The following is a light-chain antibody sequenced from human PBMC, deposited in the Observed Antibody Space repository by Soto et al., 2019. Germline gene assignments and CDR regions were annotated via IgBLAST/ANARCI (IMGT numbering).Light chain of an antibody. CDR1: SSDVGGYNY. CDR3: CSYARRYTHDV. V-gene: IGLV2-11*01. CDR2: AVS. J-gene: IGLJ1*01. Sequence: QSALTQPRSVSGSPGQSVTISCTGTSSDVGGYNYVSWYQQHPGKAPKLMIYAVSKRPSGVPDRFSGSKSGNTASLTISGLQAEDEVYYYCCSYARRYTHDVFGTGTKLTVL.